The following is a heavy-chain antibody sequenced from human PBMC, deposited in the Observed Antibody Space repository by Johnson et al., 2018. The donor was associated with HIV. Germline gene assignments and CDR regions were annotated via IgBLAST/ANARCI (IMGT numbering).Heavy chain of an antibody. D-gene: IGHD6-19*01. V-gene: IGHV3-7*03. J-gene: IGHJ3*02. CDR3: AKDAGIAVAEGAFDI. Sequence: VQLVESGGGLVKPGGSLRLSCAASGFTFSDYYMSWIRQTPGKGLEWVANIKQGGSEKYFVDSLKGRFIISRDNAKNSLYLQMNSLRAEDTAVYYCAKDAGIAVAEGAFDIWGQGTMVTVSS. CDR1: GFTFSDYY. CDR2: IKQGGSEK.